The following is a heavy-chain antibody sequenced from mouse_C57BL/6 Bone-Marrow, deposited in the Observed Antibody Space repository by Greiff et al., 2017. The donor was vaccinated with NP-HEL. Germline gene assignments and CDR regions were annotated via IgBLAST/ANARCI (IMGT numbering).Heavy chain of an antibody. CDR1: GFNIKDDY. D-gene: IGHD2-4*01. CDR2: IDPENGDT. J-gene: IGHJ2*01. V-gene: IGHV14-4*01. CDR3: TTCGLRRTY. Sequence: EVQLQQSGAELVRPGASVKSSCTASGFNIKDDYMHWVKQRPEQGLEWIGWIDPENGDTEYASKFQGKATITADTSSNTAYLQLSSLTSEDTAVYYCTTCGLRRTYWGQGTTLTVSS.